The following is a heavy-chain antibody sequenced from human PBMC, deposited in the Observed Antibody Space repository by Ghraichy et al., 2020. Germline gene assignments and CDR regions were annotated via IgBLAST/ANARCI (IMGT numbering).Heavy chain of an antibody. CDR1: GFTISTNY. CDR3: ARVTGWPQFYDY. J-gene: IGHJ4*02. Sequence: LSLTCAVSGFTISTNYMTWVRQAPGKGLEWVSVIYIGGDTYYADSVKGRFAISRDNSKNTLYLQINSLRAEDTAVYFCARVTGWPQFYDYWGQGTLVTVSS. D-gene: IGHD6-19*01. CDR2: IYIGGDT. V-gene: IGHV3-53*01.